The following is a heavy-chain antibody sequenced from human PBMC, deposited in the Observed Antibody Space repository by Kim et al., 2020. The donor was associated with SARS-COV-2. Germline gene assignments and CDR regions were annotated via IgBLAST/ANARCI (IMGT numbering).Heavy chain of an antibody. D-gene: IGHD3-10*01. Sequence: GGSLRLSCAASGFTFSSYWMHWVRQAPGKGLVWVSHINSDGSTTSYADSVKGRFTISRDNAKNTLYLQMNSLRVEDTAVYYCARDGYYYGSGTYYNLFGDWGQGTLVTVSS. CDR3: ARDGYYYGSGTYYNLFGD. CDR1: GFTFSSYW. J-gene: IGHJ4*02. CDR2: INSDGSTT. V-gene: IGHV3-74*01.